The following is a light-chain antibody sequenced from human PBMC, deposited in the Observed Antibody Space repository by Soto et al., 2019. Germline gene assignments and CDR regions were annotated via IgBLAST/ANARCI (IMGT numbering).Light chain of an antibody. CDR1: SSDVGSYNL. Sequence: QSALTQPASVSGSPGQSITISCTGTSSDVGSYNLVSWYQHHPGKAPKLMIYEVSERPSGVSNRFYGSKSGNTASLTISGLQAEDEADYYCCSYAGRTTPYVFGTGTKLTVL. J-gene: IGLJ1*01. CDR3: CSYAGRTTPYV. V-gene: IGLV2-23*02. CDR2: EVS.